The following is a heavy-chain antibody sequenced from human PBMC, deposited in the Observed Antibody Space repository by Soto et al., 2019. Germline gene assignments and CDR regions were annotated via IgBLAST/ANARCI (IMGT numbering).Heavy chain of an antibody. J-gene: IGHJ3*01. Sequence: EVQLVESGGGLVQPGGSLRLSCAASGFTFRNYEMHWVRQAPRRGLEWVSYISSSSTTMHYADSVKGRFTISRDNARNSLFLQMNSLRAEDTAVYYCARRVWNVFVVVAATRASFDLWGQWTMVTVSS. V-gene: IGHV3-48*03. D-gene: IGHD2-15*01. CDR1: GFTFRNYE. CDR2: ISSSSTTM. CDR3: ARRVWNVFVVVAATRASFDL.